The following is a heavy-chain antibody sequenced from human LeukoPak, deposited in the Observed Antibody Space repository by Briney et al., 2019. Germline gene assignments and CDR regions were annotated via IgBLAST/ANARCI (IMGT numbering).Heavy chain of an antibody. J-gene: IGHJ3*02. CDR1: GSFFISYW. Sequence: GGSWRISCKGSGSFFISYWSRGGRRMPGKGLEGRGRIDPSVSYTNYSPSFQGHVTISSDNSISTAYLQWSSLKASDTAMYYCARHNISGWFDAFDIWGQGTMVTVSS. CDR3: ARHNISGWFDAFDI. V-gene: IGHV5-10-1*01. D-gene: IGHD6-19*01. CDR2: IDPSVSYT.